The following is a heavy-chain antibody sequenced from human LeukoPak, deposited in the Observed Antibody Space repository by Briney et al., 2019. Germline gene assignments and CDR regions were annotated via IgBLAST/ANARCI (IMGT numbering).Heavy chain of an antibody. J-gene: IGHJ4*02. D-gene: IGHD6-13*01. Sequence: PGGSLRLSCAASGPTFSSHWMHWVRQAPGKGLVWVSRITNDGSSTTYADSVKGRFTISRDNSKNTLYLQMNSLRAEDTAVYYCAKDPVAAAVIDYYFDYWGQGTLVTVSS. CDR3: AKDPVAAAVIDYYFDY. CDR2: ITNDGSST. V-gene: IGHV3-74*01. CDR1: GPTFSSHW.